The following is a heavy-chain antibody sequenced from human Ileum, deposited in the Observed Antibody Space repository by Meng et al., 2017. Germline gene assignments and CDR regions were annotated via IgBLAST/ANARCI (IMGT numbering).Heavy chain of an antibody. V-gene: IGHV4-34*01. J-gene: IGHJ4*02. CDR3: ARAREQQLVRGFGY. CDR1: GGSCSGYY. D-gene: IGHD6-6*01. CDR2: INHSGNT. Sequence: QVHLQQWGVRLLKPSVTLSLTCAVYGGSCSGYYCSRLPQPPGKGLEWIGEINHSGNTNYNPSLKSQVTLSLDTSKNHFSLNLTSVTAADTAVYYCARAREQQLVRGFGYWGQGTLVTVSS.